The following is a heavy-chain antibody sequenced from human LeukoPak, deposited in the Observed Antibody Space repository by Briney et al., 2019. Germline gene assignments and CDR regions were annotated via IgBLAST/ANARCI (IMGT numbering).Heavy chain of an antibody. D-gene: IGHD3-10*01. J-gene: IGHJ6*03. CDR1: GDSISSGDYY. CDR3: ARGKPSYGSGTFYRPLEPNYMDV. CDR2: ISSSGST. V-gene: IGHV4-61*02. Sequence: SETLSLTCTVSGDSISSGDYYWSWIRLPAGKGLEWIVRISSSGSTNYNPSLKSRVTISVDTSKNQFSLKLSSVTAADTAVYYCARGKPSYGSGTFYRPLEPNYMDVWGKGTTVTVSS.